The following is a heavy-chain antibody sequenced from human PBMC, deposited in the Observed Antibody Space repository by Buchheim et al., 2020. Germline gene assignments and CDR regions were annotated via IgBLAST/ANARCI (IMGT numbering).Heavy chain of an antibody. CDR3: ARRKVGATTFLDY. J-gene: IGHJ4*02. Sequence: QVQLVESGGGLVKPGGSLRLSCAASGFTFSDYYMSWIRQAPGKGLEWVSYISRSSRYTNYADSVKGRFTISRNNPRNSMELQMNSLRAEDTAVYYCARRKVGATTFLDYWGQGTL. CDR1: GFTFSDYY. V-gene: IGHV3-11*06. D-gene: IGHD1-26*01. CDR2: ISRSSRYT.